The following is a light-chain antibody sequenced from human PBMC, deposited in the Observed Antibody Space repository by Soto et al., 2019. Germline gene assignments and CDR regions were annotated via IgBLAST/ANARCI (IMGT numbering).Light chain of an antibody. V-gene: IGKV3-20*01. CDR1: QSVSSSY. CDR3: QPYGSSHPIT. J-gene: IGKJ5*01. CDR2: GAS. Sequence: EIVLTQSPGTLSLSPGERATLSCRASQSVSSSYLAWYQQTPGQAPRLLIYGASSRATGSPDRLSGSGSGSDFTLTISRLQPEDVAVSYCQPYGSSHPITFGQGTMLE.